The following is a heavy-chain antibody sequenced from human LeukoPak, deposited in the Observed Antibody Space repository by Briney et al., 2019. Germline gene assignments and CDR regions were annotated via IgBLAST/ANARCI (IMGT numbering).Heavy chain of an antibody. Sequence: PGGSLRLSCAASGFTVSSNYMSWVRRAPGKGLEWVSVIYSGGSTYYADSVKGRFTISRDNSKNTLYLQMNSLRAEDTAVYYCAKDRLPGSNYYYGMDVWGQGTTVTVSS. J-gene: IGHJ6*02. CDR1: GFTVSSNY. CDR2: IYSGGST. V-gene: IGHV3-53*01. D-gene: IGHD1-26*01. CDR3: AKDRLPGSNYYYGMDV.